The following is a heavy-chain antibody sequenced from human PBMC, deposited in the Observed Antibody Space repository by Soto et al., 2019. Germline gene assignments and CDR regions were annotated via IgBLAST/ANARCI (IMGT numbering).Heavy chain of an antibody. J-gene: IGHJ3*02. Sequence: GESEKSSCKGCGYSFTSYLSGWVRQMPGKGLEWMGIIYPGDSDTRYSPSFQGQVTISADKSISTAYLQWSSLKASDTAMYYCARPTVPHDAFDIWGQGTMVTVSS. CDR1: GYSFTSYL. CDR3: ARPTVPHDAFDI. CDR2: IYPGDSDT. D-gene: IGHD4-17*01. V-gene: IGHV5-51*01.